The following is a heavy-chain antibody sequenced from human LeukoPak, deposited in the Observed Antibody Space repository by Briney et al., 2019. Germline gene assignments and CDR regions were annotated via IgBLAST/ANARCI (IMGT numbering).Heavy chain of an antibody. V-gene: IGHV3-21*04. J-gene: IGHJ5*02. Sequence: GGSLRLSCAASGFTFSSYNMNWVRQAPGKGLEWVSSITSGSSYIYYADSVKGRFTISRDNAKNSLYLQMNSLRAEDTALYYCARDLDWGAFDAWGQGTLVTVSS. D-gene: IGHD3-9*01. CDR3: ARDLDWGAFDA. CDR2: ITSGSSYI. CDR1: GFTFSSYN.